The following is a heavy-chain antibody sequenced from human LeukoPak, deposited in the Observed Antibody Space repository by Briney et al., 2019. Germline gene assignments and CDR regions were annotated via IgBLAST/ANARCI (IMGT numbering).Heavy chain of an antibody. CDR2: ISGSGGST. CDR1: GFTFSSYA. CDR3: AREEAVAGFVDY. J-gene: IGHJ4*02. D-gene: IGHD6-19*01. Sequence: GGSLRLSCAASGFTFSSYAMSWVRQAPGKGLEWVSAISGSGGSTYYADSVKGRFTISRDNAKNSLYLQMNSLRAEDTAVYYCAREEAVAGFVDYWGQGTLVTVSS. V-gene: IGHV3-23*01.